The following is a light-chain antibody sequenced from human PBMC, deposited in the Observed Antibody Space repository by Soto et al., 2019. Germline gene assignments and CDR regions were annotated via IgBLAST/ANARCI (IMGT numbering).Light chain of an antibody. V-gene: IGLV2-11*01. CDR1: SSDIGNYYY. J-gene: IGLJ1*01. Sequence: QSVLTQPRSVSGSPGQSVTISCTGTSSDIGNYYYISWFQQHPGQAPKLMIYHVTKRPSGVPDRFSASTSGTSASLAITGLQAEDEGDYYCQSYDRTLSARYVFGTGTKVTVL. CDR2: HVT. CDR3: QSYDRTLSARYV.